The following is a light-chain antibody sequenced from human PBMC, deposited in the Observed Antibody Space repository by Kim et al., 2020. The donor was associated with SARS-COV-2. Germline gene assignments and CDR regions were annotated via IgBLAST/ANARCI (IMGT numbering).Light chain of an antibody. J-gene: IGKJ4*01. V-gene: IGKV2-28*01. CDR3: MQTLQTSLLT. CDR1: QSLLHRNGDNY. CDR2: LSS. Sequence: ISYRYSQSLLHRNGDNYLDWYLQKTKQCKQLLIYLSSNRACEIPDRFSGAGSGADFKLKISRVEAGHIGVYYGMQTLQTSLLTFGAGTKVDIK.